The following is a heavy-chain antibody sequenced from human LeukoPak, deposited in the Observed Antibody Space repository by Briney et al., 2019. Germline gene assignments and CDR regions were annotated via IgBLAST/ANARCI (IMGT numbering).Heavy chain of an antibody. Sequence: GGSLRLSCAASGFTFSSYAMSWVRQAPGKGLEWVSAISGSGATTYYADSVRGRFSISRDISKNTLYLQMNSLRVEDTAVYYCATSGSGWYRFDYWGQGTLVSVSS. CDR2: ISGSGATT. CDR1: GFTFSSYA. CDR3: ATSGSGWYRFDY. J-gene: IGHJ4*02. D-gene: IGHD6-19*01. V-gene: IGHV3-23*01.